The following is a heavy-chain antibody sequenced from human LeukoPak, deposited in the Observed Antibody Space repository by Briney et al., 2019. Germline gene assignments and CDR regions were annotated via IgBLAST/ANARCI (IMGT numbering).Heavy chain of an antibody. CDR1: GGTFSSYA. CDR3: ARSSSSWYDAFDI. D-gene: IGHD6-13*01. Sequence: GASVKVSCKASGGTFSSYAISWVRQAPGQGLEWMGRIIPILGIANYAQKFQGRVTITADKSTSTAYMELSSLRPEDTAVYYCARSSSSWYDAFDIWGQGTMVTVSS. V-gene: IGHV1-69*04. J-gene: IGHJ3*02. CDR2: IIPILGIA.